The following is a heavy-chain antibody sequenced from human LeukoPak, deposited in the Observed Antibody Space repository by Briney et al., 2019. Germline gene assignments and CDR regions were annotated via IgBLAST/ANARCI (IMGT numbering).Heavy chain of an antibody. J-gene: IGHJ4*02. CDR1: LGSLSMYY. V-gene: IGHV4-39*07. D-gene: IGHD4-17*01. CDR2: IYSNGNT. Sequence: SETPSVTSTDSLGSLSMYYWRWSRPSLQERLCWIGSIYSNGNTYYNPSVKSRVTISVDTSKNQFSLKLTSVTAAETAVYYCARSATVTTGYFDYWGQGALVTVSS. CDR3: ARSATVTTGYFDY.